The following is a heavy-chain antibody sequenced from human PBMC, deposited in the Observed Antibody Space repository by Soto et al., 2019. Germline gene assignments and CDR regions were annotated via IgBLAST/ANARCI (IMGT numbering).Heavy chain of an antibody. CDR2: IYHSGST. J-gene: IGHJ4*02. Sequence: SEPLSLTCAVSGYSINSGYYWDWIRQPPGKGLEWIGSIYHSGSTYYNPSLKSRVTISVDTSKNHFSLKLSSVTAADTAVYYCARVGLRFLEWFLGWGQGTPVTVSA. CDR3: ARVGLRFLEWFLG. D-gene: IGHD3-3*01. V-gene: IGHV4-38-2*01. CDR1: GYSINSGYY.